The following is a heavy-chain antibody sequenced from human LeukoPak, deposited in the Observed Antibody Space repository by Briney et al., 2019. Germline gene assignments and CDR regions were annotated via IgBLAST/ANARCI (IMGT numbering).Heavy chain of an antibody. V-gene: IGHV4-4*07. CDR3: ARGGNNDSSGYSFDY. D-gene: IGHD3-22*01. CDR1: GGSISSYY. Sequence: PSETLSLTCTVSGGSISSYYWSWIRQPAGKGLEWIGRIYTSGSTNYNPSLKSRVTMSVDTSKNQFSLKLRSVTAADTAVYYCARGGNNDSSGYSFDYWGQGTLVTVSS. J-gene: IGHJ4*02. CDR2: IYTSGST.